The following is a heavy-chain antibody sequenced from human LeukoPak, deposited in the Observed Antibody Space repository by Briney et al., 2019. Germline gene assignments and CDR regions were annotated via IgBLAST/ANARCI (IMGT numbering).Heavy chain of an antibody. CDR3: AKVSYVVWWFDP. CDR1: GGSISSGGFY. J-gene: IGHJ5*02. D-gene: IGHD3-16*01. CDR2: MYYSGST. Sequence: SQTLSLTCTVSGGSISSGGFYWSWIRQHPGKGLEWIGTMYYSGSTYYNPSLKSRVTILVDTSKNQFSLKLSSVTAADTAVYYCAKVSYVVWWFDPWGQGTLVTVSS. V-gene: IGHV4-31*03.